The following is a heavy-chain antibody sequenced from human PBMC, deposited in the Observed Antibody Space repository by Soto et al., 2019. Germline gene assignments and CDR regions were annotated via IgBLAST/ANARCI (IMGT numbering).Heavy chain of an antibody. D-gene: IGHD3-10*01. Sequence: QVQLVQSGGEVKKPGASVKVSCKASGYTFTNYGISWVRQAPGQGLEWMGWINVYNGNTKYSQKVQGRVTMNTDTSTSTSYMELRSVRSDDTAVYYCARGVGSGSYYNQYTWFDPWGQGTLVTVSS. CDR1: GYTFTNYG. V-gene: IGHV1-18*01. J-gene: IGHJ5*02. CDR3: ARGVGSGSYYNQYTWFDP. CDR2: INVYNGNT.